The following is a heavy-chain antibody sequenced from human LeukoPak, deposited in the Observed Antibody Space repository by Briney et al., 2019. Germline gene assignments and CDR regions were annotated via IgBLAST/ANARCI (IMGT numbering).Heavy chain of an antibody. CDR3: AREGGYDSRGYYWGSDWFDP. Sequence: SETLSLTCTVSGRSISSYYWSWIRQPPGKGLEWIGYVYYSGITNYNPSLKSQVTISVDASKNQFSLKLSSVTAADTAVYYCAREGGYDSRGYYWGSDWFDPWGQGTLVTVSS. CDR2: VYYSGIT. D-gene: IGHD3-22*01. V-gene: IGHV4-59*01. J-gene: IGHJ5*02. CDR1: GRSISSYY.